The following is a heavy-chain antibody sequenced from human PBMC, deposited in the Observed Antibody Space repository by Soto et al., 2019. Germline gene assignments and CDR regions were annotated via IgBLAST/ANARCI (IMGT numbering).Heavy chain of an antibody. V-gene: IGHV3-23*01. CDR1: GFTFSSYA. CDR3: AKLGTSGLLWFGELFDY. CDR2: ISGSGGST. J-gene: IGHJ4*02. Sequence: SLRLSCAASGFTFSSYAMSWVRQAPGKGLEWVSAISGSGGSTYYADSVKGRFTISRDNSKNTLYLQMNSLRAEDTAVYYCAKLGTSGLLWFGELFDYWGQGTLVTVSS. D-gene: IGHD3-10*01.